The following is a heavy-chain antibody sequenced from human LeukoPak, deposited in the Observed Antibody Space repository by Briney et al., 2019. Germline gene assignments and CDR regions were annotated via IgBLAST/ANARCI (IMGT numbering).Heavy chain of an antibody. CDR3: AKPAALRYFGWLSPGTD. CDR2: ISYDGSNK. CDR1: GFTFSSYG. J-gene: IGHJ4*02. Sequence: PGGSLRLSCAASGFTFSSYGMHWVRQAPGKGLEWVAVISYDGSNKYYADSVKGRFTISRDNSKNTLYLQMNSLRAEDTAVYYCAKPAALRYFGWLSPGTDWGQGTLVTVSS. V-gene: IGHV3-30*18. D-gene: IGHD3-9*01.